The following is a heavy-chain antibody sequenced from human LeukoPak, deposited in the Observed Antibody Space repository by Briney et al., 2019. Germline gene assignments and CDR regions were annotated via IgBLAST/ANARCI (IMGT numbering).Heavy chain of an antibody. D-gene: IGHD1-26*01. CDR2: IYYTGIT. CDR1: GASINSHY. J-gene: IGHJ4*02. CDR3: ASLGGTYDY. V-gene: IGHV4-59*08. Sequence: SETLSLTCTVSGASINSHYWSWIRQPPGKGLEWIGYIYYTGITNFSPSLKSRVAISIDSSKNQVSLKLTSVTAADTAVYYCASLGGTYDYWGQGALVTVPS.